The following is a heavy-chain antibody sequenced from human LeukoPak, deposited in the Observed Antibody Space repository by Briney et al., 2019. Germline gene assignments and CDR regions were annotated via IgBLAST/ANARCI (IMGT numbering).Heavy chain of an antibody. J-gene: IGHJ4*02. V-gene: IGHV3-7*01. CDR2: MKPDGSDT. Sequence: GGSLRLSCAASGFTSGISWMNWVRQALGGGRGWVARMKPDGSDTNYVDSVKGRFTISRDNAKNSLYLQMNSLRVEDTAIYYCAKARPGDTFDYWGQGTLVTVSS. D-gene: IGHD3-10*01. CDR3: AKARPGDTFDY. CDR1: GFTSGISW.